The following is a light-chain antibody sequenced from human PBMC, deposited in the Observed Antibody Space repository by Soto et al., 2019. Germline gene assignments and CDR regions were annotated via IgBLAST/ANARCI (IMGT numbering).Light chain of an antibody. V-gene: IGLV2-14*01. CDR2: EVS. CDR1: NSDIGGYNY. Sequence: QSVLTQPASVSGSPGQSITISCTGTNSDIGGYNYVSWYQQHPGKAPKLMIYEVSHRPSGVSNRFSGSKSGTTASLTISGLQAEDEADYYCSSYTTSSTLVFGGGTKVTVL. J-gene: IGLJ2*01. CDR3: SSYTTSSTLV.